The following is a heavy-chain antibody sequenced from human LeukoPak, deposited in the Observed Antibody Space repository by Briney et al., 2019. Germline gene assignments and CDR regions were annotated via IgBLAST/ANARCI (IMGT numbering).Heavy chain of an antibody. D-gene: IGHD1-26*01. Sequence: PSETLSLTCTVSGDSISSYYWSWIRQPPGKGLEWIGYIDYGGSTNYNPSLKSRVTISVDTSKNQFSLKLRSVTAADTAVYYCARDGHGSGSYYHWFDPWGQGTLVTVSS. CDR2: IDYGGST. CDR1: GDSISSYY. V-gene: IGHV4-59*01. CDR3: ARDGHGSGSYYHWFDP. J-gene: IGHJ5*02.